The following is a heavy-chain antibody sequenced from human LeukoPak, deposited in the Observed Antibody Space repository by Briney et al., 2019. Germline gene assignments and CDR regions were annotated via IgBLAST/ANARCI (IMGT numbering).Heavy chain of an antibody. CDR2: IYYSGST. Sequence: PSETLSLTCTVSGGSISSYYWSWIRQPPGKGLEWIGSIYYSGSTNYNPSLKSRVTISVDTSMNQFSLKLSSVTAADTAVYYCARVGRTAVAFYYFDYWGQGTLVTVSS. D-gene: IGHD6-19*01. CDR3: ARVGRTAVAFYYFDY. J-gene: IGHJ4*02. V-gene: IGHV4-59*08. CDR1: GGSISSYY.